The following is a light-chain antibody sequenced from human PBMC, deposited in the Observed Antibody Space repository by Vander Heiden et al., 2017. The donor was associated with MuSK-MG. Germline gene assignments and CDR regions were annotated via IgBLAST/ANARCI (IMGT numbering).Light chain of an antibody. V-gene: IGKV1-27*01. CDR2: GAS. CDR3: QKDNSAPPG. CDR1: QGISNF. J-gene: IGKJ3*01. Sequence: DIQMTQSPSSLSASVGDRVTITCRASQGISNFLAWYQQKPGKAPKLLINGASTLQSGVPSRFSGSGSETDFTLTISSLQPEDVATYYCQKDNSAPPGFGPGTKVDIK.